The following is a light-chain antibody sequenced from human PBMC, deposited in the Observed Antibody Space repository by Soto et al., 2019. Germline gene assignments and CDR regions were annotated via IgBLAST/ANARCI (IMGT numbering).Light chain of an antibody. J-gene: IGLJ1*01. CDR2: EVT. CDR1: NSDVGGYDY. CDR3: SSYTTTNTYV. V-gene: IGLV2-14*01. Sequence: QSVLAQPASVSGSPGQSITISCTGTNSDVGGYDYVSWYQQHPDKAPKSMIYEVTNRPSGVSHRFSGSKSGNTASLTISGLQAEDEADYYCSSYTTTNTYVFGTGTKV.